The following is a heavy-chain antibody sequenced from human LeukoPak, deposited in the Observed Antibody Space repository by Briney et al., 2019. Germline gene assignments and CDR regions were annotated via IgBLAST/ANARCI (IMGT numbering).Heavy chain of an antibody. CDR2: IYSGGST. Sequence: GGSLRLSCAASGFIVSSNYMSWVRQAPGEGMECVSVIYSGGSTYYADSVKGRFTISRDNSKNTLYLQMNSLRAEDTAVYYCARTHSSGYSDYWGQGTLVTVSS. CDR1: GFIVSSNY. D-gene: IGHD3-22*01. CDR3: ARTHSSGYSDY. J-gene: IGHJ4*02. V-gene: IGHV3-53*01.